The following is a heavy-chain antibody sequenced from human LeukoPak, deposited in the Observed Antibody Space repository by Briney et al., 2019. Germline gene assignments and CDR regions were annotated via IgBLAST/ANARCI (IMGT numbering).Heavy chain of an antibody. Sequence: PSETLSLTCTVSGGSISSYYWSWIRQPPGKGLEWIGYIYYSGSTNYNPSLKSRVTISVDTSKNQFSLKLSSVTAADTAVYYCARGIVVVPAATYYYYYYMDVWGKGTTVTVSS. V-gene: IGHV4-59*01. D-gene: IGHD2-2*01. CDR2: IYYSGST. CDR3: ARGIVVVPAATYYYYYYMDV. CDR1: GGSISSYY. J-gene: IGHJ6*03.